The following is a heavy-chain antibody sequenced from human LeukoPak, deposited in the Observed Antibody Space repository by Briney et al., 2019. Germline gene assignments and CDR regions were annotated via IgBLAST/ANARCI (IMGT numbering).Heavy chain of an antibody. CDR1: GYTLTELS. Sequence: GASVKVSCKVSGYTLTELSMHWVRQAPGKGLEWMGGFDPEDGETIYAQKFQGRVTMTEDTSTDTAYMELSSLRSEDTAVYYCATSSTSPKSPGYYYYYYMDVWGKGTTVTVSS. V-gene: IGHV1-24*01. CDR3: ATSSTSPKSPGYYYYYYMDV. J-gene: IGHJ6*03. CDR2: FDPEDGET. D-gene: IGHD2-2*01.